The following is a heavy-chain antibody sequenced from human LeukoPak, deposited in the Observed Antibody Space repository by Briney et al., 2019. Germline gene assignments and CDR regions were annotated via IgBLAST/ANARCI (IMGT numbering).Heavy chain of an antibody. Sequence: ASVKVSCKASGYTFTSYGISWVRQAPGQGLEWMGWISTYNGNTNYAQKLQGRVTMTSDTSTSTAYMELRSLRSDDTAVYYCARVRYGDYSFDYWGQGTLVTVSS. J-gene: IGHJ4*02. CDR3: ARVRYGDYSFDY. CDR1: GYTFTSYG. V-gene: IGHV1-18*01. CDR2: ISTYNGNT. D-gene: IGHD4-17*01.